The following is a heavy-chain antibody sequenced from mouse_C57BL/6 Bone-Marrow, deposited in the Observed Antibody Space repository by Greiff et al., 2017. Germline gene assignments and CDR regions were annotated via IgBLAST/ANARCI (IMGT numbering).Heavy chain of an antibody. V-gene: IGHV14-3*01. D-gene: IGHD2-2*01. J-gene: IGHJ2*01. CDR3: ARRGYYGYEYFDY. CDR1: GFNIQNTY. Sequence: VQLQQSVAELVRPGASVKLSCTASGFNIQNTYMHWVKQRPEQGLEWIGRIDPANGNTKYAPKFQGKATITADTSSNTAYLQLSSLTSEDAAIYYCARRGYYGYEYFDYWGQGTTLTVSS. CDR2: IDPANGNT.